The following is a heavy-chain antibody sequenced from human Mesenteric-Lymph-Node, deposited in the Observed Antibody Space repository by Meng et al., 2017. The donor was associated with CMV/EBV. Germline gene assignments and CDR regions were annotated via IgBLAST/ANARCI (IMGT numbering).Heavy chain of an antibody. CDR3: ARKIAAGGPAFDY. CDR2: ITSSSSDI. CDR1: GFTFSVSS. J-gene: IGHJ4*02. D-gene: IGHD6-13*01. Sequence: GESLKISCAASGFTFSVSSMNWVRQAPGRGLEWVSSITSSSSDIYYADSVKGRFTISRDNAKNSLYLQMNSLRDEDTAVYYCARKIAAGGPAFDYWGQGALVTVSS. V-gene: IGHV3-21*01.